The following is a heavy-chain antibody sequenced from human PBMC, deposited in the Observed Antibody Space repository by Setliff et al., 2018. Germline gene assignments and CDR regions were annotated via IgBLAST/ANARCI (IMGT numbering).Heavy chain of an antibody. D-gene: IGHD1-26*01. CDR1: GGSITSHY. CDR3: ASYGSNY. J-gene: IGHJ4*02. V-gene: IGHV4-59*11. Sequence: SETLSLTCSVSGGSITSHYWSWIRQSPGKGLEWIGYIDYSGTTNYNPSLKSRVTISVDTSKNQFSLKLSSVTAADTAVYYCASYGSNYWGQGTLVTVSS. CDR2: IDYSGTT.